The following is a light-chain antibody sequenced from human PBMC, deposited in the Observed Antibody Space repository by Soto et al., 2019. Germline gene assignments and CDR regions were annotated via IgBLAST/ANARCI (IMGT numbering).Light chain of an antibody. CDR3: QQRSNWRT. CDR2: GAS. Sequence: PGERVTLSCRASQSVSSSYLTWYQQKPGQAPRLLIYGASTGATGIPARFSGSGSGTDFTLTISSLEPEDFAVYYCQQRSNWRTFGQGTKVDIK. CDR1: QSVSSSY. V-gene: IGKV3D-20*02. J-gene: IGKJ1*01.